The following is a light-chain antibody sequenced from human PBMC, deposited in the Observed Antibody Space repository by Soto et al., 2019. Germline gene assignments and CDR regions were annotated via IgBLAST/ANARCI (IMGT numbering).Light chain of an antibody. CDR1: SSDVGGYDY. CDR3: SSYAGTHIV. CDR2: DVS. V-gene: IGLV2-8*01. J-gene: IGLJ1*01. Sequence: QSALTQPPSASGSPGQAVAISCTGTSSDVGGYDYVSWYQQHPGQAPKLMIYDVSKRPSGVPARFSGSKSGNTASLTVSGLQAEDEADYFCSSYAGTHIVFGTGTKLTVL.